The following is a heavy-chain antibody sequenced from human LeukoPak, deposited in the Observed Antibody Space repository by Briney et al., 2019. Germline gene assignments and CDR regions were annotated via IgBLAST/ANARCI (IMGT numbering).Heavy chain of an antibody. D-gene: IGHD3-3*01. CDR2: ISTFNANT. J-gene: IGHJ4*02. CDR3: ARALGTKIFEVLDY. V-gene: IGHV1-18*01. CDR1: GYTFTNYG. Sequence: GASVKVCCKASGYTFTNYGISWVRQAPGQGLEWMGWISTFNANTNYAQKLQGRVTMTTDTSTSTAYMELRSLRSDDTAVYYCARALGTKIFEVLDYWGQGTLVTVSS.